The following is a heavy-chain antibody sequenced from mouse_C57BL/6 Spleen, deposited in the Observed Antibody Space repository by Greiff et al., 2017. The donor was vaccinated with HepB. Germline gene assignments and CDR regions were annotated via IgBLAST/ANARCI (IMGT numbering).Heavy chain of an antibody. CDR1: GYTFTSYW. J-gene: IGHJ3*01. CDR2: IDPSDSYT. D-gene: IGHD1-1*01. CDR3: SRAGYYGRCVKGLAY. V-gene: IGHV1-69*01. Sequence: QVQLQQPGAELVMPGASVKLSCKASGYTFTSYWMHWVKQRPGQGLEWIGEIDPSDSYTNYNQKFKGKSTLTVDKSSSTAYMQLSSLTSEDSAVYYWSRAGYYGRCVKGLAYWGQGTLVTVSA.